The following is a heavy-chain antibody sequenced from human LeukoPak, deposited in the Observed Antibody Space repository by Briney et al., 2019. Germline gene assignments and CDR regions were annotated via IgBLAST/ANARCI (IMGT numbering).Heavy chain of an antibody. D-gene: IGHD5-18*01. Sequence: GGSLRLSCAASGFTFSSYGMHWVRQAPGKGLEWVAVISYDGSNKYYADSVKGRFTISRDNSKNTLYLQMNSLRAEDTAVYYCAKVGGLWSHIYYFDYRGQGTLVTVSS. CDR1: GFTFSSYG. V-gene: IGHV3-30*18. J-gene: IGHJ4*02. CDR2: ISYDGSNK. CDR3: AKVGGLWSHIYYFDY.